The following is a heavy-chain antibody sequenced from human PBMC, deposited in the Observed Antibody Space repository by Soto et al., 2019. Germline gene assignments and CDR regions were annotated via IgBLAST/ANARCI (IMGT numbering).Heavy chain of an antibody. CDR3: ARGGTMVRGVLIDAFDI. CDR2: IYYSGST. CDR1: GGSISSGGYY. Sequence: QVQLQESGPGLVKPSQTLSLTCTVSGGSISSGGYYWSWIRQHPGKGLEWIGYIYYSGSTYYNPAHKSRVTIAVDTSKNQCALKLSSVTAADTAVYYCARGGTMVRGVLIDAFDIWGQGTMVTVSS. V-gene: IGHV4-31*03. J-gene: IGHJ3*02. D-gene: IGHD3-10*01.